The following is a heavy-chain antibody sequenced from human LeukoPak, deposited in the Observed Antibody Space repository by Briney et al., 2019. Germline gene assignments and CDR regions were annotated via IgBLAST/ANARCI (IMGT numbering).Heavy chain of an antibody. CDR2: ISYDGKNK. CDR3: ARKSSGWYLVPSLDY. J-gene: IGHJ4*02. Sequence: PGRSLRLSCAASGFTFSSYGMHWVRQAPGKGLEWVAVISYDGKNKYYADSVKGRFTVSRDNSRNTLYLQLNSLRADDTAVYYCARKSSGWYLVPSLDYWGQGNLVTVFS. CDR1: GFTFSSYG. D-gene: IGHD6-19*01. V-gene: IGHV3-30*03.